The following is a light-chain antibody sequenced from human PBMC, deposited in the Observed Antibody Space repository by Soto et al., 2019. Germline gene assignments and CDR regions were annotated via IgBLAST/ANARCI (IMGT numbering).Light chain of an antibody. Sequence: TQPASGSVSPGHAVAISCTGTSSDVVGYNHVSWYQHYPGKAPKVMIYDVSNRPSGVSKRFSGSKSGNTASLTISGLQAEEEADYYCRSYTTSSITFGTGTNVTAL. CDR3: RSYTTSSIT. CDR2: DVS. CDR1: SSDVVGYNH. V-gene: IGLV2-14*01. J-gene: IGLJ1*01.